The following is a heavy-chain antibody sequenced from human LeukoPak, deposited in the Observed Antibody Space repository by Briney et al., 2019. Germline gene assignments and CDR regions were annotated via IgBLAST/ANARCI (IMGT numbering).Heavy chain of an antibody. V-gene: IGHV3-23*01. CDR3: AESRAYGYNLIDY. CDR1: GFTFSSYA. CDR2: ISGSGGST. J-gene: IGHJ4*02. D-gene: IGHD5-24*01. Sequence: GGSLRLSCAASGFTFSSYAMSWVRQAPGKGLEWVSAISGSGGSTYYADSVKGRFTISRDNSKNTLYLQMNSLRAEDTAVYYCAESRAYGYNLIDYWGQGTLVTVSS.